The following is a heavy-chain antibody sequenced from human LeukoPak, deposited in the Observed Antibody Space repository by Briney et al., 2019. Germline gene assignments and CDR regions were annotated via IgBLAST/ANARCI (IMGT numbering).Heavy chain of an antibody. V-gene: IGHV4-34*01. CDR1: GGSFSGYY. D-gene: IGHD5-18*01. CDR2: INHSGST. J-gene: IGHJ4*02. Sequence: SETLSLTCAVYGGSFSGYYWSWIRQPPGKGLEWIGEINHSGSTNYNPSLKSRVTISVDTSKNQFSLKLSSVTAADTAVYYRARGRRGYSYASDYWGQGTLVTVSS. CDR3: ARGRRGYSYASDY.